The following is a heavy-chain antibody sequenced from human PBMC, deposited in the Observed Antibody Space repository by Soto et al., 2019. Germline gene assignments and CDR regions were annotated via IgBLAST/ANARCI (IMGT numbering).Heavy chain of an antibody. CDR3: ARDLPVYYFVHYYYGMDV. CDR2: ISYDGSNK. V-gene: IGHV3-30-3*01. D-gene: IGHD2-8*01. Sequence: QVQLVESGGGVVQPGRSLRLSCAASGFTFSSYAMHWVRQAPGKGLEWVAVISYDGSNKYYAASVKGRFTISSDNSKNPLYLQMTRLRAEDTAVYYCARDLPVYYFVHYYYGMDVWGQGTTVTVSS. CDR1: GFTFSSYA. J-gene: IGHJ6*02.